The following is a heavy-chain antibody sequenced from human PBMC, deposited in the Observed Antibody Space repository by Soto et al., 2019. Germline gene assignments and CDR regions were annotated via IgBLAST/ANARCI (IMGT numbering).Heavy chain of an antibody. Sequence: ASVKVSCKASGYTFTSYGISWVRQAPGQGLEWMGWISAYNGNTNYAQKLQGRVTMTTDTSTSTAYMELRSLRSDDTAVYYCARAGDDSAYCGGDCYFRGNWYFDLWGRGXLVTVYS. V-gene: IGHV1-18*01. D-gene: IGHD2-21*02. CDR1: GYTFTSYG. J-gene: IGHJ2*01. CDR3: ARAGDDSAYCGGDCYFRGNWYFDL. CDR2: ISAYNGNT.